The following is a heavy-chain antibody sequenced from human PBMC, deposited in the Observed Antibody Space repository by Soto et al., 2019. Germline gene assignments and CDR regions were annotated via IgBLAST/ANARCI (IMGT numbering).Heavy chain of an antibody. CDR3: ARADSSGWYGFDY. D-gene: IGHD6-19*01. Sequence: SVKVSCKASGGTFSSYAISWVRQAPGQGLEWMGGIIPIFGTANYAQKFQGRVTITADESTSTAYMELSSLRSEDTAVYYCARADSSGWYGFDYWGQGTLVPVSS. CDR1: GGTFSSYA. V-gene: IGHV1-69*13. CDR2: IIPIFGTA. J-gene: IGHJ4*02.